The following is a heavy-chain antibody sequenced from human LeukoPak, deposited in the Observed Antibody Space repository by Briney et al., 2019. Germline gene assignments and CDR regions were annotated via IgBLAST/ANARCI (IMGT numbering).Heavy chain of an antibody. Sequence: GGSLRLSCAASGFTFSSYAMHWVRQAPGKGLEWVAVISYDGSNKYYADSVKGRFTISRDNSKNTLYLQMNSLRAEDTAVYYCARGLTGYIKKGYYFDYWGQGTLVTVSS. D-gene: IGHD6-13*01. CDR3: ARGLTGYIKKGYYFDY. CDR2: ISYDGSNK. CDR1: GFTFSSYA. V-gene: IGHV3-30-3*01. J-gene: IGHJ4*02.